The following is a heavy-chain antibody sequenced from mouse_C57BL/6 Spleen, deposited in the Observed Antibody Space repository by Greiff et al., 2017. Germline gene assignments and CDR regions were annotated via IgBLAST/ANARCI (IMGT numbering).Heavy chain of an antibody. J-gene: IGHJ1*03. D-gene: IGHD1-1*01. V-gene: IGHV3-6*01. CDR2: ISYDGSN. Sequence: VQLKESGPGLVKPSQSLSLTCSVTGYSITSGYYWNWIRQFPGNKLEWMGYISYDGSNNYNPSLKNRISITRDTSKNQFFLKLNSVTTEDTATYYCASGTTVVEDWYFDVWGTGTTVTVSS. CDR1: GYSITSGYY. CDR3: ASGTTVVEDWYFDV.